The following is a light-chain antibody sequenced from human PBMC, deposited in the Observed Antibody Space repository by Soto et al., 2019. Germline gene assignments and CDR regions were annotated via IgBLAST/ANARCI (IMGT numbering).Light chain of an antibody. J-gene: IGKJ4*01. V-gene: IGKV3-15*01. CDR1: QSVSSN. CDR3: QHYNSWPLT. CDR2: ATS. Sequence: TQAPPTLTMSPGERGSRSWWASQSVSSNLAWYQQKPGQTPRLLIYATSTRATGIPARFSDSGSGTEFTITISTLQSEDLAVYYCQHYNSWPLTLGGGTKVDIK.